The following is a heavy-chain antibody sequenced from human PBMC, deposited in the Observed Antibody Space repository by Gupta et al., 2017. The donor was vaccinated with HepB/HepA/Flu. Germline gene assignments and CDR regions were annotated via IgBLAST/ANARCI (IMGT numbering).Heavy chain of an antibody. CDR2: IKLDGSEK. J-gene: IGHJ2*01. V-gene: IGHV3-7*01. D-gene: IGHD6-6*01. Sequence: EVQLVESGGGSVQPGWSLRLSCAASGFTFSSYWMSWVRQAPGKGLEWVANIKLDGSEKYYVDSVKGRFTMSRDNAKNSLYLQMNSLRAEDTAMYYCASLQGSSFLWYFDLWGRGTLVTVSS. CDR3: ASLQGSSFLWYFDL. CDR1: GFTFSSYW.